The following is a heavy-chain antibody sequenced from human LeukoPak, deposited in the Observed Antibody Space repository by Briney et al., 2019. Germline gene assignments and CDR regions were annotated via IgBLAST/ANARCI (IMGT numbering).Heavy chain of an antibody. CDR1: GGSISSYY. V-gene: IGHV4-59*01. CDR3: ARVFQPQQLMPPSWYFDL. Sequence: SETLSLTCTVSGGSISSYYWSWIRQPPGKGLEWIGYIYYSGSTNYNPSLKSRVTISVDTSKNQFSLKLSSVTAADTAVYYCARVFQPQQLMPPSWYFDLWGRGTLVTVSS. J-gene: IGHJ2*01. CDR2: IYYSGST. D-gene: IGHD6-13*01.